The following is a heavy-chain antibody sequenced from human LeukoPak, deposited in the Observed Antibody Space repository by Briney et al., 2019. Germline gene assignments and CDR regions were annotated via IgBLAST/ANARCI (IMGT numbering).Heavy chain of an antibody. Sequence: SETLSLTCAVYGGSFSGYYWSWIRQPPGKGLEWIGEINHSGSTNYNPSLKSRVTISVDTSKNQFSLKLSSVTAADTAVYYCARGDFLVGATTLFDYWGQGTLATVSS. J-gene: IGHJ4*02. CDR3: ARGDFLVGATTLFDY. V-gene: IGHV4-34*01. D-gene: IGHD1-26*01. CDR2: INHSGST. CDR1: GGSFSGYY.